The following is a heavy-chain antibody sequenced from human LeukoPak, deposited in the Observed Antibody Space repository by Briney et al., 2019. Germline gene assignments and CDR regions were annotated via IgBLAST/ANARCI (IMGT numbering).Heavy chain of an antibody. Sequence: ASVKVSCKASGYTFTSYDINWVRQATGQGLEWMGWMNPNGGNTGYAQKFQGRVTMTRNTSISTAYMELSSLRSEDTAVYYCARGLGQGIVVVPAAIFRGWNWFDPWGQGTLVTVSS. J-gene: IGHJ5*02. CDR2: MNPNGGNT. D-gene: IGHD2-2*02. V-gene: IGHV1-8*01. CDR3: ARGLGQGIVVVPAAIFRGWNWFDP. CDR1: GYTFTSYD.